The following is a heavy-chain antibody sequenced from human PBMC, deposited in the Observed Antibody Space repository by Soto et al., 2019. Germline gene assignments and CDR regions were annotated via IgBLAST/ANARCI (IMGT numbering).Heavy chain of an antibody. D-gene: IGHD4-17*01. V-gene: IGHV4-4*02. J-gene: IGHJ4*02. CDR2: IYHSGST. Sequence: SETLSLRGAVSGGSVSSSNWWRWVRQPAGKGVEWIGEIYHSGSTNYNPSLKSRVTISVDKSKNQFSLKLSSVTAADTAVYYCAREQRYCDFFFDYWGQATLVTVSS. CDR1: GGSVSSSNW. CDR3: AREQRYCDFFFDY.